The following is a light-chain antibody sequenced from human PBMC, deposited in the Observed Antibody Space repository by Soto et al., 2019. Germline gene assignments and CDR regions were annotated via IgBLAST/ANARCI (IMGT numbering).Light chain of an antibody. CDR2: DAS. Sequence: EIVMTQSPATLSVSPGERATLSCRASQSVSSNLAWYQQKPGQAPRLLIYDASTRATGIPARFSGSGSGTEFTLPISSLQSEDFAVYYCQQYNNWPQTFGQGTKVEIK. J-gene: IGKJ1*01. V-gene: IGKV3-15*01. CDR1: QSVSSN. CDR3: QQYNNWPQT.